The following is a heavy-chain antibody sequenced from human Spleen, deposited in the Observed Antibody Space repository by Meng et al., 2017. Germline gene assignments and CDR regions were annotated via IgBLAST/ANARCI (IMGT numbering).Heavy chain of an antibody. CDR1: GISVSSNIAA. CDR3: ARGRTTVNGEPLD. J-gene: IGHJ4*02. CDR2: TYYRSKWYN. Sequence: SQTLSLTCAIFGISVSSNIAAWNSLRYSPSRGLEWLGRTYYRSKWYNEYAVAVKSRITSHPDTSKNQFSLQLNSVTHEDTAVYYCARGRTTVNGEPLDWGQGTLVTVSS. D-gene: IGHD4-17*01. V-gene: IGHV6-1*01.